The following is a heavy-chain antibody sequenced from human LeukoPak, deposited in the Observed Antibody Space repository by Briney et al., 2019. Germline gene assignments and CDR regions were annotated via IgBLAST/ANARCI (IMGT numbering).Heavy chain of an antibody. Sequence: GGSLRLSCAAPGFTSRRLWMRLVREAPGKRLEWVANIKQDGSEKYYVDSVKGRFTISRDNAKNSLYLQMNSLRAEDTAVFYCARDGTYTDYDPDFDIWGQGTLVTVSS. D-gene: IGHD5-12*01. V-gene: IGHV3-7*04. CDR3: ARDGTYTDYDPDFDI. CDR2: IKQDGSEK. J-gene: IGHJ4*02. CDR1: GFTSRRLW.